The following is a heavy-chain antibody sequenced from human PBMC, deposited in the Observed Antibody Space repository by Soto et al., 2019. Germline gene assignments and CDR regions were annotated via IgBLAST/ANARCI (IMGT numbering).Heavy chain of an antibody. D-gene: IGHD6-13*01. J-gene: IGHJ5*02. CDR2: IIPIFGTA. CDR1: GGTFSSYA. CDR3: ASIAAAWYFDP. V-gene: IGHV1-69*13. Sequence: ASVKVSCKASGGTFSSYAISWVRQAPGQGLEWMGGIIPIFGTANYAQKFQGRVTITADESTSTAYMELSSLRSEDTAVYYCASIAAAWYFDPWGQGTLVTVSS.